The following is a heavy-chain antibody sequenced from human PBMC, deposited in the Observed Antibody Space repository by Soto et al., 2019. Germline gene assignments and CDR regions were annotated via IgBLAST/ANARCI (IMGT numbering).Heavy chain of an antibody. CDR1: GGTFSSYA. CDR2: IIPIFGTA. CDR3: SVVTASLSGGYCGMDV. D-gene: IGHD2-21*02. V-gene: IGHV1-69*01. Sequence: QVQLVQSGAEVKKPGSSVKVSCKASGGTFSSYAISWVRQAPGQGLEWMGGIIPIFGTANYAQKFQGRVTITADESTSTAYMELSSLRSEDTAVYYCSVVTASLSGGYCGMDVWGQGTTVTVSS. J-gene: IGHJ6*02.